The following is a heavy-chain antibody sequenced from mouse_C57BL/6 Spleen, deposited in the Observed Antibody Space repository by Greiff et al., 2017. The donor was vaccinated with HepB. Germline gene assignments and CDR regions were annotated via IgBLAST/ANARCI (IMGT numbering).Heavy chain of an antibody. CDR2: ISSGSSTI. V-gene: IGHV5-17*01. J-gene: IGHJ2*01. D-gene: IGHD3-2*02. CDR1: GFTFSDYG. Sequence: DVQLVESGGGLVKPGGSLKLSCAASGFTFSDYGMHWVRQAPEKGLEWVAYISSGSSTIYYADTVKGRFTISRDNAKTTLFLQMTSLRSEDTAMYYCARAAGRGYYFDYWGQGTTLTVSS. CDR3: ARAAGRGYYFDY.